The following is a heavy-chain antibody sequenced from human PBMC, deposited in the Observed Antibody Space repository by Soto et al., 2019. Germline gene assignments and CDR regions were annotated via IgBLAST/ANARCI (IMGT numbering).Heavy chain of an antibody. V-gene: IGHV1-46*01. CDR2: INPSGGST. Sequence: RQAPGQGLEWMGIINPSGGSTSYAQKFQGRVTMTRDMSTSKVYMELSSLRSEDTAVYYCARASSGATYAHFDYWGQGTLVTVSS. CDR3: ARASSGATYAHFDY. J-gene: IGHJ4*02. D-gene: IGHD6-19*01.